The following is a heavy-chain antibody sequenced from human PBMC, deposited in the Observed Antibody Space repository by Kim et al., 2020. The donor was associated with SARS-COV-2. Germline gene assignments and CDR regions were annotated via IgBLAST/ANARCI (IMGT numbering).Heavy chain of an antibody. D-gene: IGHD5-18*01. CDR1: GYTFTSYA. V-gene: IGHV1-3*01. CDR3: ARDLFGLYSYGHGWFDP. J-gene: IGHJ5*02. CDR2: INAGNGNT. Sequence: ASVKVSCKASGYTFTSYAMHWVRQAPGQRLEWMGWINAGNGNTKYSQKFQGRVTITRDTSASTAYMELSSLRSEDTAVYYCARDLFGLYSYGHGWFDPWGQGTLVTVSS.